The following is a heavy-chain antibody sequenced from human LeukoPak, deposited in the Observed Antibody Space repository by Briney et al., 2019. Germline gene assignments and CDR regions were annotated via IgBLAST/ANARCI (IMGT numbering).Heavy chain of an antibody. J-gene: IGHJ3*02. D-gene: IGHD3-3*01. CDR3: ARDPPFSFGAFDI. Sequence: PSETLSLTCTVSGGSISSYYWSWIRQPPGKGLEWIGYIYYSGSTSYNPSLKSRVTISADTSKNQFSLKLSSVTAADTAVYYCARDPPFSFGAFDIWGQGTMVTVSS. CDR2: IYYSGST. V-gene: IGHV4-59*12. CDR1: GGSISSYY.